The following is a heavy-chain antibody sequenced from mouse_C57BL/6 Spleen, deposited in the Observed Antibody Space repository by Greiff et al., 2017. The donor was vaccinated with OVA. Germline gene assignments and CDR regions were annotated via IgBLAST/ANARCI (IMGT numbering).Heavy chain of an antibody. D-gene: IGHD2-2*01. Sequence: VQLQQPGAELVKPGASVKLSCKASGYTFTSYWMQWVKQRPGQGLEWIGEIDPSDSYTNYNQKFKGKATLTVDTSSSTAYMQLSSLTSEDSAVYYCARGGGYDAFAYWGQGTLVTVSA. J-gene: IGHJ3*01. V-gene: IGHV1-50*01. CDR3: ARGGGYDAFAY. CDR2: IDPSDSYT. CDR1: GYTFTSYW.